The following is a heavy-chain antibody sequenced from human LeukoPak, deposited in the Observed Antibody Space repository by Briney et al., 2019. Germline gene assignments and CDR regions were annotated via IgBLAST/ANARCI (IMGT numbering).Heavy chain of an antibody. Sequence: SETLSLTCTVSGGSISSYYWSWIRQPPGKGLEWIVYIYYSCSTNYNPSLKSPVTISVDTSKNQFSLKVSSVTAVDTEVYYCARLAKTKRLGVHYYGSGSYYKDYYGMDVWGKGTTVTVSS. V-gene: IGHV4-59*08. J-gene: IGHJ6*04. D-gene: IGHD3-10*01. CDR3: ARLAKTKRLGVHYYGSGSYYKDYYGMDV. CDR2: IYYSCST. CDR1: GGSISSYY.